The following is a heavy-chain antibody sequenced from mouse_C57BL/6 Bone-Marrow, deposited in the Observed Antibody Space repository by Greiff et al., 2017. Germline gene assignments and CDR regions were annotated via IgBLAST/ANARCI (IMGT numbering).Heavy chain of an antibody. CDR1: GYTFTDYY. Sequence: VQLQQSGPVLVKPGASVKMSCKASGYTFTDYYMNWVKQSHGKSLEWIGVINPYNGGTSYNQKFKGKATLTVDKSSSTAYMALNSLTSEDSAVYYCARSSYGNYDYWGQGTTLTVSS. J-gene: IGHJ2*01. CDR3: ARSSYGNYDY. D-gene: IGHD2-1*01. V-gene: IGHV1-19*01. CDR2: INPYNGGT.